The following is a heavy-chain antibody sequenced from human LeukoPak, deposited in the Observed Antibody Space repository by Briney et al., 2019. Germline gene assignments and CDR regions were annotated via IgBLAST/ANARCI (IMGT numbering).Heavy chain of an antibody. CDR1: GYTLTSYG. CDR2: ISAYNCNP. J-gene: IGHJ3*02. CDR3: AREGMATITRDAFDI. Sequence: ASVKVSCKASGYTLTSYGISWVRQAPGQGGGRMGWISAYNCNPNYAQKFQGRVTMTTDTSTSTAYIELRSLRSDDTAVYYCAREGMATITRDAFDIWGQGTMVTVSS. V-gene: IGHV1-18*01. D-gene: IGHD5-24*01.